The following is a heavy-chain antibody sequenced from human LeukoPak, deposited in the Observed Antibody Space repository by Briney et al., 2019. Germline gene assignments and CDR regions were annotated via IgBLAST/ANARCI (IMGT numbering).Heavy chain of an antibody. V-gene: IGHV5-51*01. J-gene: IGHJ4*02. Sequence: GESLKISCKGSGYSFSNYWIGWVRQMPGKGLEWMGIIYPGDSNTRYSPSFQGQVTISADKSISTAYLQWTSLKASDTAIYYCARQPLVRDCGGDCEFDYWGLGTRVSVSS. CDR2: IYPGDSNT. D-gene: IGHD2-21*02. CDR1: GYSFSNYW. CDR3: ARQPLVRDCGGDCEFDY.